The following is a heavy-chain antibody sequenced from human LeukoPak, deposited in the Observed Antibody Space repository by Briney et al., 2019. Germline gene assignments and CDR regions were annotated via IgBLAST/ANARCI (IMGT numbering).Heavy chain of an antibody. D-gene: IGHD3-10*01. Sequence: TGGSLRLSCAASGFTFDDYGMSWVRQAPGEGLEWVSGINWNGGSTGYADSVKGRFTISRDNSKNTLYLQMNSLRAEDTAVYYCANLPLWFGELPDYWGQGTLVTVSS. J-gene: IGHJ4*02. CDR1: GFTFDDYG. CDR2: INWNGGST. V-gene: IGHV3-20*04. CDR3: ANLPLWFGELPDY.